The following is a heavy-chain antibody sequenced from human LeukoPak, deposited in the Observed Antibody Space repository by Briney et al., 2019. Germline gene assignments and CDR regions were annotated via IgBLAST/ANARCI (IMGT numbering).Heavy chain of an antibody. CDR3: ARFITVVTSGAFDI. CDR1: GFTFSSYW. V-gene: IGHV3-7*05. CDR2: IKQDGSEK. Sequence: PGGSLRLSCAASGFTFSSYWLSWVRQAPGKGLEWVANIKQDGSEKYYLDSVKGRFTISRDNAKNSLYLQMNSLRAEDTAVYYCARFITVVTSGAFDIWGQGTMVTVSS. J-gene: IGHJ3*02. D-gene: IGHD4-23*01.